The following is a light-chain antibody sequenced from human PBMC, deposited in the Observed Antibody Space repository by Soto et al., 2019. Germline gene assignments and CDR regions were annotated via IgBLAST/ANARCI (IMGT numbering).Light chain of an antibody. CDR3: QQYKSYLWT. J-gene: IGKJ1*01. CDR2: DAS. Sequence: SASVGDRVTITCRASQSINSWLAWYQQKPGKAPNLLIYDASSLESGVPSRFSGGGSGTEFTLTISSLQPDDFATYYCQQYKSYLWTFGQGTKVDIK. CDR1: QSINSW. V-gene: IGKV1-5*01.